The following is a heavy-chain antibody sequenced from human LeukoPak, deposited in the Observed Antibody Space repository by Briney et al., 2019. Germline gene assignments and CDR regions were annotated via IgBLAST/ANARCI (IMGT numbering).Heavy chain of an antibody. CDR3: ARGDFWSGGYYYYYMDV. Sequence: SETLSLTCTVSGGSISSGDYYWSWIRQPPGKGLEWIGYIYYSGSTYYNPSLKSRVTISVDTSKNQFSLKLSSVTAADTAVYYCARGDFWSGGYYYYYMDVWGKGTTVTVPS. CDR2: IYYSGST. J-gene: IGHJ6*03. D-gene: IGHD3-3*01. CDR1: GGSISSGDYY. V-gene: IGHV4-30-4*08.